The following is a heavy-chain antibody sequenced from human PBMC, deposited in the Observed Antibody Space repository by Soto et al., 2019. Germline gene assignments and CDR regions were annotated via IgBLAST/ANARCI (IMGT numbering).Heavy chain of an antibody. CDR1: GFSLSTSGVG. CDR2: IYWNDDK. J-gene: IGHJ4*02. D-gene: IGHD6-19*01. Sequence: SGPTLVKPTQTLTLTCTFSGFSLSTSGVGVGWIRQPPGKALEWLALIYWNDDKRYSPSLKSRLTITKDTSKNQVVLTMTNMDPVDTATYYCAHTRGPRPGIAVNRFDYWGQGTLVTVSS. CDR3: AHTRGPRPGIAVNRFDY. V-gene: IGHV2-5*01.